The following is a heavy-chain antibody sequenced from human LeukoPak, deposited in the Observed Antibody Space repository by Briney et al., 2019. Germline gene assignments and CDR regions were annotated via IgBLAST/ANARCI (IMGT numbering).Heavy chain of an antibody. CDR1: GFTFSSYA. D-gene: IGHD3-3*01. CDR2: ISYDGTNK. V-gene: IGHV3-30-3*01. CDR3: ASRRGVFWSGYYDY. J-gene: IGHJ4*02. Sequence: PEGSLRLSCAASGFTFSSYAMHWVRQAPGKGLEWVAVISYDGTNKYYADSVKGRFTISRDNSKNTLYLQMNSLRAEDTAVYYCASRRGVFWSGYYDYWGQGTLVTVSS.